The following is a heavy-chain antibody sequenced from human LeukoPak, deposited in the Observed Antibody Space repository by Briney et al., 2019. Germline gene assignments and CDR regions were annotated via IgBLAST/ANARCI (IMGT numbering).Heavy chain of an antibody. Sequence: GESLKISCKGSGYSFTSYWIGWVRQMPGKGLEWMGIIYPGDSDTRYSPSFQGQVTISADKSISTAYLQWSSLKASDTAMYYCAGTYGRFGEPYYFDYWGQGTLVTVSS. D-gene: IGHD3-16*01. CDR3: AGTYGRFGEPYYFDY. V-gene: IGHV5-51*01. CDR2: IYPGDSDT. CDR1: GYSFTSYW. J-gene: IGHJ4*02.